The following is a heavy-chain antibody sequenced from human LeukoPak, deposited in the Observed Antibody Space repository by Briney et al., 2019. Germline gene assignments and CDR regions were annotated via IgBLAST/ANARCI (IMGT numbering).Heavy chain of an antibody. CDR1: GGSISSYY. V-gene: IGHV4-59*01. CDR3: ARQESYYFDY. CDR2: IYYSGST. Sequence: SETLSLTCTVSGGSISSYYWSWIRQPPGKGLEWIGYIYYSGSTNYNPSLKRRVTISVDTSKNQFSLKLSSVTAADTAVYYGARQESYYFDYWGQGTLVTVSS. J-gene: IGHJ4*02.